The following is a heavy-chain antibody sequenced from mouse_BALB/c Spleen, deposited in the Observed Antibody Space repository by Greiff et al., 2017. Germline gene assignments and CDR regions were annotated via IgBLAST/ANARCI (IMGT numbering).Heavy chain of an antibody. J-gene: IGHJ3*01. Sequence: EVKLEESGGGLVQPGGSRKLSCAASGFTFSDYGMAWVRQAPGKGPEWVAFISNLAYSIYYADTVTGRFTISRENAKNTLYLEMSSLRSEDTAMYYCARAGDGNYPAWFAYWGQGTLVTVSA. CDR1: GFTFSDYG. V-gene: IGHV5-15*02. CDR2: ISNLAYSI. D-gene: IGHD2-1*01. CDR3: ARAGDGNYPAWFAY.